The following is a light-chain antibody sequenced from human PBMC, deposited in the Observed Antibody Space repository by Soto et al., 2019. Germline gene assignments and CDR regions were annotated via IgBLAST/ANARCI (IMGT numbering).Light chain of an antibody. CDR3: QQYGTSPQT. CDR1: QSVSSSY. CDR2: DAS. Sequence: EILLTQSQATLSLSRLERAPLXCRASQSVSSSYVAWYQHRPGLAPRLLIHDASSRATGIPDRFSGTKSGTDFTLTIIRLEPEDFAVYYCQQYGTSPQTFGQGTRLEIK. V-gene: IGKV3D-20*01. J-gene: IGKJ5*01.